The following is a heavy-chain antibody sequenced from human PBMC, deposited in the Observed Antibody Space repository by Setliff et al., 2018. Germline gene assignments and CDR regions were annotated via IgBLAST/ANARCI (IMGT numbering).Heavy chain of an antibody. Sequence: SVKVSCKASGGTFSSYAISWVRQAPGQGLEWMGGIIPIIGEPNYAQKFQGRVTITADKSTSTAYMELSSLRSEDTAVYYCARPAVATDVSRQLDYWGQGTLVTVSS. CDR2: IIPIIGEP. CDR1: GGTFSSYA. D-gene: IGHD5-12*01. V-gene: IGHV1-69*10. J-gene: IGHJ4*02. CDR3: ARPAVATDVSRQLDY.